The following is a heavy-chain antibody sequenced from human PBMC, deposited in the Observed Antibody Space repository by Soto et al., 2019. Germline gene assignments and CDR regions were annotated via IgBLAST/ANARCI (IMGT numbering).Heavy chain of an antibody. V-gene: IGHV3-23*01. J-gene: IGHJ4*02. CDR1: GFAFSSYA. CDR3: AKDKRPKTIIELEPNY. CDR2: ISGSGGST. D-gene: IGHD1-1*01. Sequence: AASGFAFSSYAMSWVRQAPGKGLEWVSAISGSGGSTYYADSVKGRFTISRDNSKNTLYLQMNSLRAEDTAVYYCAKDKRPKTIIELEPNYWGQGTLVTVSS.